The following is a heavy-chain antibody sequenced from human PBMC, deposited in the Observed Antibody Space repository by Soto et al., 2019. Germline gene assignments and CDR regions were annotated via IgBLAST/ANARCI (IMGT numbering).Heavy chain of an antibody. CDR2: INPNSGAT. V-gene: IGHV1-2*04. Sequence: DSVKGSCKASGYPFTGYYMHLVRQAPGQGLEWMGWINPNSGATKYAQKFQGWVTMTRDTSISTAYMELSRLRSNDTAVYYCAASRTENMFDYWGQGTMVTVSS. J-gene: IGHJ4*02. CDR3: AASRTENMFDY. D-gene: IGHD2-2*01. CDR1: GYPFTGYY.